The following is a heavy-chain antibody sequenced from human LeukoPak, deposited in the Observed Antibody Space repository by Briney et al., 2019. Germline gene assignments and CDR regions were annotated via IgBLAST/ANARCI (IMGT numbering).Heavy chain of an antibody. CDR1: GFTFSSYA. V-gene: IGHV3-23*01. D-gene: IGHD3-22*01. Sequence: PGGSLRLSCAASGFTFSSYAMSWVGQAPGQGVEWVSAISGSGGSTYHADSVKGRFTTSRDNSKNTLYLQMNSLRAEDTAVYYCAKDHGYYYDSSGYYGLFDYWGQGTLVTVSS. J-gene: IGHJ4*02. CDR2: ISGSGGST. CDR3: AKDHGYYYDSSGYYGLFDY.